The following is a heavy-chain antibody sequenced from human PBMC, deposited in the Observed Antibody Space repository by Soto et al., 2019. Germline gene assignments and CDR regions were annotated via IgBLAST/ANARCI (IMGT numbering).Heavy chain of an antibody. J-gene: IGHJ4*02. V-gene: IGHV3-74*01. CDR1: GFTFSSYW. CDR3: ARAPTVFWSGSFDY. D-gene: IGHD3-3*01. CDR2: INSDGSST. Sequence: GGSLRLSCAASGFTFSSYWMHWVRRAPGKGLVWVSRINSDGSSTSYADSVKGRFTISRDNAKNTLYLQMNSLRAEDTAVYYCARAPTVFWSGSFDYWGQGTLVTVSS.